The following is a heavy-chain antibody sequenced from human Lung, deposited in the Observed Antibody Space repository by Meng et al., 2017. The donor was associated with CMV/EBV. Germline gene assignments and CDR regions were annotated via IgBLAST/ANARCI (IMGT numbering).Heavy chain of an antibody. V-gene: IGHV4-4*02. Sequence: GQRPGAAPGLVTPSGTLSLTSGVSGVSISSNIRWTWVRQPPGKGLEWIGDIDDSGSTNYNPSLNSRISISLDKSKNHFSLKVNSVTAADTAVYYCARGKQDAWELLAYWGQGALVTVSS. CDR1: GVSISSNIR. D-gene: IGHD1-26*01. CDR3: ARGKQDAWELLAY. J-gene: IGHJ4*02. CDR2: IDDSGST.